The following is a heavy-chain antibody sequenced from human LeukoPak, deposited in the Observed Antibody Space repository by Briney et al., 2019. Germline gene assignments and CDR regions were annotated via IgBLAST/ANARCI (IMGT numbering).Heavy chain of an antibody. CDR1: GGSISGSFYY. CDR2: IYYRGST. V-gene: IGHV4-39*01. Sequence: PSETLSLTCAVSGGSISGSFYYWGWIRQPPGKGLEWIGSIYYRGSTYYNPSLKSRVTISVDTSKNQFSLNLSSVTAADAAVYYCARRGLIDYWGQGTLVTVSS. D-gene: IGHD3/OR15-3a*01. J-gene: IGHJ4*02. CDR3: ARRGLIDY.